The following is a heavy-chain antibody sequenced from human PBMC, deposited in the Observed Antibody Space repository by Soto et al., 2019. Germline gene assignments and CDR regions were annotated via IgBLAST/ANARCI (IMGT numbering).Heavy chain of an antibody. CDR3: ARSHSFDGSIYHYYFDF. J-gene: IGHJ4*02. CDR2: IYASVTT. V-gene: IGHV4-59*01. Sequence: SATLAITWTVSGGSIGSFYWSWIRQPPGWTLEWIGYIYASVTTTYNPSLESRVTMSVDMPNNEFSLDLTSVTAADTAVYYCARSHSFDGSIYHYYFDFWGQGTLVTVSS. CDR1: GGSIGSFY. D-gene: IGHD3-3*02.